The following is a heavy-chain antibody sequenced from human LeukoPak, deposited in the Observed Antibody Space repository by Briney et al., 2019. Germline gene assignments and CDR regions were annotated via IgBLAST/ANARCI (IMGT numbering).Heavy chain of an antibody. CDR3: ARDTAYDSSGYYYVY. J-gene: IGHJ4*02. Sequence: GASVKVSCKASGYTITSYGISWVRQAPGQGLEWMGWISAYNGNTNYAQKLQGRVTMTTDTSTSTAYMELRSLRSDDTAVYYCARDTAYDSSGYYYVYWGQGTLVTVSS. D-gene: IGHD3-22*01. CDR2: ISAYNGNT. CDR1: GYTITSYG. V-gene: IGHV1-18*01.